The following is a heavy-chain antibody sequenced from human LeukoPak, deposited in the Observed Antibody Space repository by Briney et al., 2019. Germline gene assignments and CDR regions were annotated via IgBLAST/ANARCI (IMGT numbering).Heavy chain of an antibody. D-gene: IGHD3-16*01. CDR3: ARGGGLDV. V-gene: IGHV4-59*01. CDR1: GGSISSYY. J-gene: IGHJ6*02. Sequence: SETLSLTCTVSGGSISSYYWAWIRQPPGKGLEWIGYVCYNGTTNYNPSLRNRVAISIDTSENQFSLKLNSATAADTAVYYCARGGGLDVWGQGATVTVSS. CDR2: VCYNGTT.